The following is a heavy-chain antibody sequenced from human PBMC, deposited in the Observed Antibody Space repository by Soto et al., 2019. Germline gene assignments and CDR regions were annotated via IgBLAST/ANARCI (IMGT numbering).Heavy chain of an antibody. CDR1: GFNFSSYA. CDR2: ISYDGSNK. J-gene: IGHJ3*02. D-gene: IGHD4-17*01. V-gene: IGHV3-30*18. CDR3: AKEEEDYAPDAFDI. Sequence: GGSLRLSFAASGFNFSSYAMHWVRQAPGKGLEWVAVISYDGSNKYYADSVKGRFTISRDNSNNTLYLQMNSLRAEDTAVYYCAKEEEDYAPDAFDILAQ.